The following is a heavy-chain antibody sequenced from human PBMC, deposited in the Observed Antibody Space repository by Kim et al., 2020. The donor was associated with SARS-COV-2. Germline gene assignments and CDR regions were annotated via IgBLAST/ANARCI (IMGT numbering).Heavy chain of an antibody. J-gene: IGHJ4*02. CDR3: RMLHGY. Sequence: YSGGNTYYADSVKGRFTICRDNYKSTLYLQMNSLRAEDTAVYYYRMLHGYWGQGTLVTVSS. V-gene: IGHV3-66*01. CDR2: YSGGNT. D-gene: IGHD2-8*01.